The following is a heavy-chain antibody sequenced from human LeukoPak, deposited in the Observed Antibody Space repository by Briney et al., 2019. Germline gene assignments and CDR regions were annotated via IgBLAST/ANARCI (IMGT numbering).Heavy chain of an antibody. J-gene: IGHJ6*02. CDR2: ISSSSSYI. D-gene: IGHD1-26*01. CDR1: GFTFSSYS. Sequence: GGSLRLSCAASGFTFSSYSMNWVRQAPGKGLEWVSSISSSSSYIYYADSVKGRFTISRDNAKNSLYLQMNSLRAEDTAVYYCANSQWELLGDYYGMDAWGQGTTVTVSS. CDR3: ANSQWELLGDYYGMDA. V-gene: IGHV3-21*01.